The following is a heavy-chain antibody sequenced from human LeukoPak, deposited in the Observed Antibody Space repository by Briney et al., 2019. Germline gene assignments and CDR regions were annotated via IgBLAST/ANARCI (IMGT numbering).Heavy chain of an antibody. CDR3: ARGPYYDFWLH. Sequence: SETLSLTCTVSGGSISSGGYYWSWIRQHPGKGLEWIGEINHSGSTNYNPSLKSRVTISVDTSKNRFSLKLSSVTAADTAVYYCARGPYYDFWLHWGQGTLVTVSS. CDR1: GGSISSGGYY. D-gene: IGHD3-3*01. CDR2: INHSGST. V-gene: IGHV4-39*07. J-gene: IGHJ4*02.